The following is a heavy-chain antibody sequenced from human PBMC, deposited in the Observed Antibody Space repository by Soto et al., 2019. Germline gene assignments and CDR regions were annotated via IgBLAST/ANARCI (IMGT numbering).Heavy chain of an antibody. CDR1: GFTFSSYA. D-gene: IGHD3-10*01. CDR2: ISGSGGST. CDR3: ASFSLLGKLGGGSGSYYPHFDY. Sequence: GGSLRLSCAASGFTFSSYAMSWVRQAPGKGLEWVSAISGSGGSTYYADSVKGRFTISRDNSKNTLYLQMNSLRAEDTAVYYCASFSLLGKLGGGSGSYYPHFDYWGQGTLVTVSS. V-gene: IGHV3-23*01. J-gene: IGHJ4*02.